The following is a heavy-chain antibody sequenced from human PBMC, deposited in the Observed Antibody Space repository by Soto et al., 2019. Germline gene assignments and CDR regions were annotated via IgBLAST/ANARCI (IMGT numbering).Heavy chain of an antibody. CDR3: ARDLYYYDSSGYYLDAFDI. CDR2: IYYSGST. Sequence: PSETLSLTCTVSGGSISSGGYYWSWIRQHPGKGLEWIGYIYYSGSTYYNPSLKSRVTISVDTSKNQFSLKLSSVTAADTAVYYCARDLYYYDSSGYYLDAFDIWGQGTMVTVS. J-gene: IGHJ3*02. V-gene: IGHV4-31*03. CDR1: GGSISSGGYY. D-gene: IGHD3-22*01.